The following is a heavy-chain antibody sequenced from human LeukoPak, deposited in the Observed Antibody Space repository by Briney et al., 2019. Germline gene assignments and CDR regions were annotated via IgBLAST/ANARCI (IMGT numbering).Heavy chain of an antibody. Sequence: GGSLRLSCAASGFTFDDYSMHWVRQSPGKGLEWLSGLGWNGDIIDYADSVKGRFTISRDNAKNSLYLQMDSLKTEDTALYYCAKGFPIAASGTLFDFWGQGTRVTVSS. CDR1: GFTFDDYS. V-gene: IGHV3-9*01. CDR2: LGWNGDII. D-gene: IGHD6-13*01. CDR3: AKGFPIAASGTLFDF. J-gene: IGHJ4*02.